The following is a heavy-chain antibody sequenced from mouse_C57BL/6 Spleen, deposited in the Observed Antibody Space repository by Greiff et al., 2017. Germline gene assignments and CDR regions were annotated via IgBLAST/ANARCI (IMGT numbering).Heavy chain of an antibody. Sequence: EVKLMESGGGLVKPGGSLKLSCAASGFTFSDYGMHWVRQAPEKGLEWVAYISSGSSTIYYADTVKGRFTISRDNAKNTLFLQMTSLRSEDTAMYYCARGGKKLPFAYWGQGTLVTVSA. J-gene: IGHJ3*01. D-gene: IGHD2-1*01. CDR2: ISSGSSTI. CDR1: GFTFSDYG. CDR3: ARGGKKLPFAY. V-gene: IGHV5-17*01.